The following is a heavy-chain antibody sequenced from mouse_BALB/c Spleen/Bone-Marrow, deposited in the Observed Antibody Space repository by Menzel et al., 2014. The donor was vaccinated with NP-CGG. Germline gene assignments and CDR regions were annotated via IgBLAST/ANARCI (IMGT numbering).Heavy chain of an antibody. CDR3: ARTMIYYYAMDY. CDR1: GYTFTSFV. D-gene: IGHD2-4*01. V-gene: IGHV1-14*01. CDR2: INPYNDGT. Sequence: VHVKQSGPELVKPGASVKMSCKASGYTFTSFVMHWVKKKPGQGLEWIGYINPYNDGTKYNEKFKGKAILTSDKSSNTANMELSSLTSEDSAVYYCARTMIYYYAMDYWGHGTSVTVSS. J-gene: IGHJ4*01.